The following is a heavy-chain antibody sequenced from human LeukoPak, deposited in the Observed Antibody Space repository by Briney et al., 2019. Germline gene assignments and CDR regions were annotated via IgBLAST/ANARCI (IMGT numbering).Heavy chain of an antibody. Sequence: EGSLRLSCAASGFTFSSYGMHWVRQAPGKGLEWVAVISYDGSNKYYADSVKGRFTISRDNSKNTLYLQMNSLRAEDTAVYYCAKDRIPGYSSGWFQPYYFDYWGQGTLVTVSS. J-gene: IGHJ4*02. V-gene: IGHV3-30*18. CDR3: AKDRIPGYSSGWFQPYYFDY. CDR1: GFTFSSYG. CDR2: ISYDGSNK. D-gene: IGHD6-19*01.